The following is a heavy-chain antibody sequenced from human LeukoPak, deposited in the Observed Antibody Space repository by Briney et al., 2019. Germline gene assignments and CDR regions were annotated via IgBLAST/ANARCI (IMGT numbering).Heavy chain of an antibody. V-gene: IGHV1-18*01. CDR3: ARGLPRIAAAGTRSWFDP. CDR2: ISAYNGNT. CDR1: GYTFTSYG. Sequence: ASVKVSCKASGYTFTSYGISWVRQAPGQGLEWMGWISAYNGNTNYAQKFQGRVTMTRDTSISTAYMELSRLRSDDTAVYYCARGLPRIAAAGTRSWFDPWGQGTLVTVSS. J-gene: IGHJ5*02. D-gene: IGHD6-13*01.